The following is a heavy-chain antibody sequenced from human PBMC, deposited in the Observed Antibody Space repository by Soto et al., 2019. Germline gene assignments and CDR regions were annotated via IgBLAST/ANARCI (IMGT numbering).Heavy chain of an antibody. V-gene: IGHV1-8*01. D-gene: IGHD1-1*01. J-gene: IGHJ3*02. CDR1: RHTFTSYD. Sequence: HVQLVQSGAEVRKPGASVKVSCKASRHTFTSYDINWLRQATGQGLEWMGWMNPNSGNTGYAQNFQGRVSMTRSTSIITASMEMSSSRSDDTASDYCVLGTTYAYDIWGQGTMVTVSP. CDR3: VLGTTYAYDI. CDR2: MNPNSGNT.